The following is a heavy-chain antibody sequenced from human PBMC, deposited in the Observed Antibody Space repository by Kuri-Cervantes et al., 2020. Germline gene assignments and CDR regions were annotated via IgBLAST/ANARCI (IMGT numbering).Heavy chain of an antibody. D-gene: IGHD3-3*01. V-gene: IGHV1-8*01. J-gene: IGHJ5*02. CDR1: GYTFTSYD. CDR3: ARAREHVLRFLEPNGWFDP. Sequence: ASVKVSCKASGYTFTSYDINWVRQATGQGLEWMGWINPNSGDTNYAQKFQGRVTMTRDTSISTAYMELSSLRSEDTAVYYCARAREHVLRFLEPNGWFDPWGQGTLVTVSS. CDR2: INPNSGDT.